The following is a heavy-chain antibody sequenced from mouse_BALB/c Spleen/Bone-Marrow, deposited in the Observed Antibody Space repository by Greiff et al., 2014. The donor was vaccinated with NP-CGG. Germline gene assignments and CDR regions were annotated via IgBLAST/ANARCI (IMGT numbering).Heavy chain of an antibody. CDR3: ARWLLPYGLDY. V-gene: IGHV14-3*02. J-gene: IGHJ4*01. D-gene: IGHD2-3*01. CDR2: IDPANGNT. CDR1: GFNIKDTY. Sequence: EVQGVESGAELVKPGASVKLSCTASGFNIKDTYMHWVKQRPEQGLEWIGRIDPANGNTKYDPKFQGKATITADTSSNTAYLQLISLTSEDTAVYYCARWLLPYGLDYWGQGTSVTVSS.